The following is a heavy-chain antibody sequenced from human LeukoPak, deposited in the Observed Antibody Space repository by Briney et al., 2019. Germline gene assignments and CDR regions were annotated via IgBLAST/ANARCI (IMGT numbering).Heavy chain of an antibody. D-gene: IGHD5-24*01. CDR3: ARVDMATIGDY. J-gene: IGHJ4*02. V-gene: IGHV3-21*01. Sequence: GGSLRLSCAASGFTFSNYNMNWVRQAPGKGLEWVSSISSTSSYIYYAVSVKGRFTVSRDNAKSSLYLQMNSLRADDTAVYYCARVDMATIGDYWGQGTLVTVSS. CDR2: ISSTSSYI. CDR1: GFTFSNYN.